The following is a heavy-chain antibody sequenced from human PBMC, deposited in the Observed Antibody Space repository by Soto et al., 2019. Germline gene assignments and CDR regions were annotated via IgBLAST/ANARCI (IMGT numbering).Heavy chain of an antibody. V-gene: IGHV4-4*07. CDR2: IYTGGNT. Sequence: SETLSLTCSVSGRSMISYYWIWIRRPAGKGLEWIGRIYTGGNTNYNPSLKSRVTMSVDTSKSQFSLSLTPVTAADTAVYYCAREGDDRHFFFDSWGQGTLVTVCS. J-gene: IGHJ4*02. CDR1: GRSMISYY. CDR3: AREGDDRHFFFDS. D-gene: IGHD3-3*02.